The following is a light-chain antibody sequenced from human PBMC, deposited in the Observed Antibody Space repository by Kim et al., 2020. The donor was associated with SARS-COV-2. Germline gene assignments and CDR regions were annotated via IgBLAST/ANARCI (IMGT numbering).Light chain of an antibody. CDR2: DAA. CDR1: HSVGIN. J-gene: IGKJ4*01. V-gene: IGKV3-11*01. CDR3: QQRSSWPPALT. Sequence: PGEGATLACRARHSVGINLDWDQQTPGQAPRLLIYDAAIRATGIPTRFSGSGSGTDFTLTISSLEAEDFAIYDCQQRSSWPPALTFGGGTKVDIK.